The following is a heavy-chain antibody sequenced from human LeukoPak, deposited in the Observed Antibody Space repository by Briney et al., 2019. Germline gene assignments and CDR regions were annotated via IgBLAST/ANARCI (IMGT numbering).Heavy chain of an antibody. V-gene: IGHV1-2*02. Sequence: GASVKVSCKASGYTFTGYYIHWVRQAPGQGLEWMGWINPNSGGTNYAQKFQGRVTMTRDTSISTAYMDLSRLRSDDTAVYYCARDGRYFDWSPSYYYYYYMDVWGKGTTVTVSS. CDR1: GYTFTGYY. D-gene: IGHD3-9*01. CDR2: INPNSGGT. CDR3: ARDGRYFDWSPSYYYYYYMDV. J-gene: IGHJ6*03.